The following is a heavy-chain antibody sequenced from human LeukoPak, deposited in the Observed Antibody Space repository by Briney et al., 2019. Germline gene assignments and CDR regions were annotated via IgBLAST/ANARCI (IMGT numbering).Heavy chain of an antibody. CDR3: ARGDDYGDYPDY. CDR1: GGSISLWQ. CDR2: IYYSGST. J-gene: IGHJ4*02. V-gene: IGHV4-30-4*08. D-gene: IGHD4-17*01. Sequence: SETLSLTCTVSGGSISLWQWNWIRQPPGKGLEWIGYIYYSGSTYYNPSLKSRVTISVDTSKNQFSLKLSSVTAADTAVYYCARGDDYGDYPDYWGQGTLVTVSS.